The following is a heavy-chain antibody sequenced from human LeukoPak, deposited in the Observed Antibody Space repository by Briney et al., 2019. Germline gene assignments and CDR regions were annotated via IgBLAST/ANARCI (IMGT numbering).Heavy chain of an antibody. V-gene: IGHV3-30*03. J-gene: IGHJ4*02. Sequence: GGSLRLSCAASGFTFSSYGMHWVRQAPGKGLEWVAVISYDGSNKYYADSVKGRFTISRDNSKNTPYLQMNSLRAEDTAVYYCARAGFLEWWESDGYWGQGTLVTVSS. D-gene: IGHD3-3*01. CDR1: GFTFSSYG. CDR2: ISYDGSNK. CDR3: ARAGFLEWWESDGY.